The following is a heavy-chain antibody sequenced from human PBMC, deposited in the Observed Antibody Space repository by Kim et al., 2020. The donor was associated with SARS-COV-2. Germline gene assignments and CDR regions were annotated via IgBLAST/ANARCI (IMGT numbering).Heavy chain of an antibody. CDR2: ISSSSSYI. D-gene: IGHD3-9*01. CDR1: GFTFSSYS. V-gene: IGHV3-21*01. J-gene: IGHJ4*02. Sequence: GGSLRLSCAASGFTFSSYSMNWVRQAPGKGLEWVSSISSSSSYIYYADSVKGRFTISRDNAKNSLYLQMKSLRAEDTAVYYCARADKTDYLDYWGQGTLVTVSS. CDR3: ARADKTDYLDY.